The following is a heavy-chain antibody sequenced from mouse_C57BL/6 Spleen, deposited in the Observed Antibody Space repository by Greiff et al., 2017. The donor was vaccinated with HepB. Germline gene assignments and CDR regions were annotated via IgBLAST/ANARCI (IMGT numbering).Heavy chain of an antibody. CDR1: GYTFTSYD. CDR3: ARAGAAQATGFAY. CDR2: IYPRDGST. Sequence: VMLVESGPELVKPGASVKLSCKASGYTFTSYDINWVKQRPGQGLEWIGWIYPRDGSTKYNEKFKGKATLTVDTSSSTAYMELHSLTSEDSAVYFCARAGAAQATGFAYWGQGTLVTVSA. V-gene: IGHV1-85*01. D-gene: IGHD3-2*02. J-gene: IGHJ3*01.